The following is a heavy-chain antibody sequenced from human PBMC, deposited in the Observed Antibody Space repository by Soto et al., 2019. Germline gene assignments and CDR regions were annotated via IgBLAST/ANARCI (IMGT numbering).Heavy chain of an antibody. CDR1: GYTFTSYG. V-gene: IGHV1-18*04. Sequence: QVKLLQSGAEVKQPGASVKVSCKASGYTFTSYGVSWVRQAPGQGLEWMGWISAYNGDTKYSQKFQGRVSLTTDTYTSTAYMELRSLRSDDTAVYYCARFPSYSTLDYWGQGTLVTVSS. J-gene: IGHJ4*02. D-gene: IGHD2-21*01. CDR2: ISAYNGDT. CDR3: ARFPSYSTLDY.